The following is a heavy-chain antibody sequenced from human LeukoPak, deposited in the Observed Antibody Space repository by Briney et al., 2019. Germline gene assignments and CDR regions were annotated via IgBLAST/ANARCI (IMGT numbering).Heavy chain of an antibody. V-gene: IGHV3-30*18. J-gene: IGHJ4*02. CDR1: GFTFSSYG. CDR2: ISYDGSNK. CDR3: AKDQGWSFDY. Sequence: QTGGSLRLSWAASGFTFSSYGMHWVRQAPGKGLEWVAVISYDGSNKYYADSVKGRFTISRDNSKNTLYLQMNSLRAEDTAVYYCAKDQGWSFDYWGQGTLVTVSS. D-gene: IGHD6-19*01.